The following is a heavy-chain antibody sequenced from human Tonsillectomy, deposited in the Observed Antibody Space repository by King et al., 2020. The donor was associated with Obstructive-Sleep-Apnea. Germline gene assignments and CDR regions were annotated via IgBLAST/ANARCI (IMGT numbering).Heavy chain of an antibody. V-gene: IGHV4-39*07. D-gene: IGHD3-22*01. J-gene: IGHJ4*02. CDR3: ARAYYDSSGYPYYFDY. Sequence: LQLQESGPGLVKPSETLSLTCTVSGGPSSRSSFYWGLFRRAPRKGLGWIGGIYYRGGTDYNPSLKSRVTISVEKSKNQFSLKLSSVTAADTAVYYCARAYYDSSGYPYYFDYWGQRTLVTVSS. CDR1: GGPSSRSSFY. CDR2: IYYRGGT.